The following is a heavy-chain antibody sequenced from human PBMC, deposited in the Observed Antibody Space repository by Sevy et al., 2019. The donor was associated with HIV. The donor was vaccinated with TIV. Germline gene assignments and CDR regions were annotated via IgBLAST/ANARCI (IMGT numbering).Heavy chain of an antibody. CDR2: IYTSGST. Sequence: SETLSLTCTVSGGSISSYYWSWTRQPAGKGLEWIGRIYTSGSTNYNPSLKSRVTMSVDTSKNQFSLKLSSVTAADTAVYYCARGGYCSSTSCPRNWFDPWGQGTLVTVSS. CDR1: GGSISSYY. D-gene: IGHD2-2*01. CDR3: ARGGYCSSTSCPRNWFDP. V-gene: IGHV4-4*07. J-gene: IGHJ5*02.